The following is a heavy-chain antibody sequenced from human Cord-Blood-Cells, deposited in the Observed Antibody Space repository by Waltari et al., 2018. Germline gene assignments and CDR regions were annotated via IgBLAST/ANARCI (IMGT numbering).Heavy chain of an antibody. J-gene: IGHJ6*03. Sequence: EVQLVQSGAEVKKPGESLKISCTGSGYSFTSYCIGWVRQMPGKGLEWMGIIYPGDSDTRYSPSFQGQVTISADKSISTAYLQWSSLKASDTAMYYCARHKTPSYYYYYYMDVWGKGTTVTVSS. CDR3: ARHKTPSYYYYYYMDV. CDR1: GYSFTSYC. V-gene: IGHV5-51*01. CDR2: IYPGDSDT.